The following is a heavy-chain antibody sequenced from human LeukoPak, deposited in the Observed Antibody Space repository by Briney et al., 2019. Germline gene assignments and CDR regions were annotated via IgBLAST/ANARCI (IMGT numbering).Heavy chain of an antibody. D-gene: IGHD3-22*01. CDR1: GFMFNDYV. Sequence: GGSLRLSCVGSGFMFNDYVMHWVRQVPGKSLEWVSGISWNSDLIGYADSVKGRFTISRDNDRNTLHLQMNSPRVEDMAFYYCTKSPSFTLGGGYLDSWGQGSLVTVSS. CDR3: TKSPSFTLGGGYLDS. V-gene: IGHV3-9*03. J-gene: IGHJ4*02. CDR2: ISWNSDLI.